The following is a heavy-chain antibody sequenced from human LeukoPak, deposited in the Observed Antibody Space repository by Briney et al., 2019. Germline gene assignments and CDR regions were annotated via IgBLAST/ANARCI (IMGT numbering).Heavy chain of an antibody. CDR1: GYSFTSYW. CDR3: ARTYCGGDCSYAFGI. CDR2: IYPGDSDT. Sequence: ESLKISCKGSGYSFTSYWIGWVRQMPGKGLEWMGIIYPGDSDTRYSPSFQGQVTISADKSISTAYLQWSSLKASDTAMYYCARTYCGGDCSYAFGIWGQGTMVTVSS. J-gene: IGHJ3*02. D-gene: IGHD2-21*01. V-gene: IGHV5-51*01.